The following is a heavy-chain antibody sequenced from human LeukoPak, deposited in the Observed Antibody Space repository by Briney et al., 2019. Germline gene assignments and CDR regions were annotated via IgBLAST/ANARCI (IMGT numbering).Heavy chain of an antibody. V-gene: IGHV4-4*09. CDR1: GGSISSYY. J-gene: IGHJ5*02. CDR2: IYTSGST. D-gene: IGHD7-27*01. Sequence: PSETLSLTCTVSGGSISSYYWSWIRQPPGKGLEWIGYIYTSGSTNYNPSLKSRVTISVDTSKNQFSLKLSSVTAADTAVYYCARLMRLGCWFDPWGQGTLVTVSS. CDR3: ARLMRLGCWFDP.